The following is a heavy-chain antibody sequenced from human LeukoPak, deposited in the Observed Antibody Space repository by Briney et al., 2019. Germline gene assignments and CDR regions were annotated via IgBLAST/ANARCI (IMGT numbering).Heavy chain of an antibody. J-gene: IGHJ5*02. CDR2: INHSGST. CDR3: ASTPTYYYGSGRGFDP. CDR1: GGSFSGYY. Sequence: PSETLSLTCAVYGGSFSGYYWSWIRQPPGKGLEWIGEINHSGSTNYNPSLKSRVTISVDTSKNQFSLKLSSVTAADTAVYYRASTPTYYYGSGRGFDPWGQGTLVTVSS. D-gene: IGHD3-10*01. V-gene: IGHV4-34*01.